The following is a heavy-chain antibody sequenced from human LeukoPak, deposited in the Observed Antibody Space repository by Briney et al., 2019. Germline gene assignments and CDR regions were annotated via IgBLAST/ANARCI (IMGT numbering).Heavy chain of an antibody. D-gene: IGHD5-18*01. V-gene: IGHV4-59*01. CDR2: IYYSGST. CDR1: GGSISSYY. CDR3: ARYKGGDTAMADAFDI. Sequence: SETLSLTCTVSGGSISSYYWSWIRQPPGKGLEWIGYIYYSGSTNYNPSLKSRVTLSVDTSKNQFSLKLISATAADPGVYYRARYKGGDTAMADAFDILGQGTMVTVSS. J-gene: IGHJ3*02.